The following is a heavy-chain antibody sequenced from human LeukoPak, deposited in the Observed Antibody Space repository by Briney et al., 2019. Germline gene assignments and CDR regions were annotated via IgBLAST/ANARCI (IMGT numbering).Heavy chain of an antibody. CDR2: ISSSGSTI. CDR3: ARDPLVVVVAATGNDY. CDR1: GFTFSDYY. Sequence: GGSLRLSCAASGFTFSDYYMSWIRQAPGKGLEWVSYISSSGSTIYYADSVKGRFTISRDNAKNSLYLQMNSLRAEDTAVYYCARDPLVVVVAATGNDYWGQGTLVTVTS. V-gene: IGHV3-11*04. J-gene: IGHJ4*02. D-gene: IGHD2-15*01.